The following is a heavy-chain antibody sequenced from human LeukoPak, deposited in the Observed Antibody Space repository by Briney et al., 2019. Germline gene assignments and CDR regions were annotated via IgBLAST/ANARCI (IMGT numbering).Heavy chain of an antibody. CDR3: ARDEGDFWSGYPRDYYYGMDV. Sequence: GGSLRLSCTASGFTFGDYAMSWFRQAPGKGLEWVANIKQDGSEKYYVDSVKGRFTISRDNAKNSLYLQMNSLRAEDTAVYYCARDEGDFWSGYPRDYYYGMDVWGQGTTVTVSS. CDR1: GFTFGDYA. V-gene: IGHV3-7*03. J-gene: IGHJ6*02. D-gene: IGHD3-3*01. CDR2: IKQDGSEK.